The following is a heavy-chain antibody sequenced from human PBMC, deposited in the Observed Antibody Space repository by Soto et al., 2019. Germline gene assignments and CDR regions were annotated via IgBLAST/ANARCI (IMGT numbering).Heavy chain of an antibody. D-gene: IGHD2-15*01. CDR1: GYTFTSYG. CDR3: ARGYCSGGSCYMIDY. Sequence: ASVKSSCKASGYTFTSYGISWVRQAPGQGLEWMGWISAYNGNTNYAQKLQGRVTMTTDTSTSTAYMELRSLRSDDTAVYYCARGYCSGGSCYMIDYWGQGTLVTVSS. CDR2: ISAYNGNT. J-gene: IGHJ4*02. V-gene: IGHV1-18*01.